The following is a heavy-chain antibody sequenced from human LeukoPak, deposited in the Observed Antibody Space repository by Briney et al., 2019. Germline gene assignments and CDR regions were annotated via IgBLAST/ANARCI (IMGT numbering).Heavy chain of an antibody. J-gene: IGHJ6*02. D-gene: IGHD3-3*01. CDR1: GFTFSSYE. CDR2: ISSSGSTI. CDR3: ARGYHDFWSGYSTYYYYGMDV. V-gene: IGHV3-48*03. Sequence: AGGSLRLSCAASGFTFSSYEMNWVRQAPGKGLEWVSYISSSGSTIYYADSVKGRFTISRDNAKNSLYLQMNSLRAEDTAVYYCARGYHDFWSGYSTYYYYGMDVWGQGTTVTVSS.